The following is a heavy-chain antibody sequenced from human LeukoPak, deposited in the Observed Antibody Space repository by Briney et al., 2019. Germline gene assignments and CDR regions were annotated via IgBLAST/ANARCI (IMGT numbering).Heavy chain of an antibody. J-gene: IGHJ4*02. Sequence: GGSLRLSCAASGLTVSSNYMSWVRQAPGKGLEWVSIIYSGGSTYYADSVKGRFTISRDNSKNTLYLQMNSLRAEDTAVYYCARAPGYCSGGSCYSLLDYWGQGTLVTVSS. D-gene: IGHD2-15*01. CDR3: ARAPGYCSGGSCYSLLDY. CDR1: GLTVSSNY. CDR2: IYSGGST. V-gene: IGHV3-53*01.